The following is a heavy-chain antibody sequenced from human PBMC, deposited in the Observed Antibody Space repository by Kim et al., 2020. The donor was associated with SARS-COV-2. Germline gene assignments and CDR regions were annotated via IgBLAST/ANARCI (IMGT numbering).Heavy chain of an antibody. J-gene: IGHJ6*02. Sequence: SETLSLTCAVYGGSFSGYYWSWIRQPPGKGLEWIGEINHSGSTNYNPSLKSRVTISVDTSKNQFSLKLSSVTAADTAVYYCARTARGVNWNYHPPYYYYGMDVWGQGTTVTVSS. CDR2: INHSGST. D-gene: IGHD1-7*01. CDR1: GGSFSGYY. V-gene: IGHV4-34*01. CDR3: ARTARGVNWNYHPPYYYYGMDV.